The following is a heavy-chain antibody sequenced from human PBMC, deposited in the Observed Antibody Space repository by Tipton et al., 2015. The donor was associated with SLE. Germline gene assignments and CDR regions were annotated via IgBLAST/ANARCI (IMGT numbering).Heavy chain of an antibody. CDR3: ARRKVYAGSRGTFDS. V-gene: IGHV4-39*01. CDR1: GGSISSSSAY. CDR2: FYYSGST. J-gene: IGHJ4*02. Sequence: TLSLTCTVSGGSISSSSAYWGWLRKPPGKGLEWIGAFYYSGSTDYNPSLKSRLTISVDTSNNQFSLKLTSVTATDTALYYCARRKVYAGSRGTFDSWGQGTLVTVSS. D-gene: IGHD2/OR15-2a*01.